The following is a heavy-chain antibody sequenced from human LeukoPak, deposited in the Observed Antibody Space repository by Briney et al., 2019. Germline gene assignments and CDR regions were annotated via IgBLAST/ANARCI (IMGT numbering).Heavy chain of an antibody. J-gene: IGHJ4*02. CDR2: ISWNSGST. Sequence: GGSLRLSCAASGFTFDDYAMHWVRQAPGKGLEWVSGISWNSGSTYYADSVKGRFTISRDNSKNTLYLQMNSLRAEDTAVYYCAKDGRAVAEPPFDYWGQGTLVTVSS. CDR3: AKDGRAVAEPPFDY. CDR1: GFTFDDYA. D-gene: IGHD6-19*01. V-gene: IGHV3-23*01.